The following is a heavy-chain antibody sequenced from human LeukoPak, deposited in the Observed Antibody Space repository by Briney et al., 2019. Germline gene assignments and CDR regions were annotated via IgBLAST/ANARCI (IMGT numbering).Heavy chain of an antibody. CDR2: IYYSGNI. D-gene: IGHD3-3*01. V-gene: IGHV4-39*01. Sequence: PSETLSLTCTVSGGSISSSSYYWGWIRQPPGKGLEWIGSIYYSGNIYYNPSLKSRVTIFVGTSKNQFSLKLSSVTAADTAVYYCQSRYLEWLLDYWGQGTLVTVSS. CDR3: QSRYLEWLLDY. J-gene: IGHJ4*02. CDR1: GGSISSSSYY.